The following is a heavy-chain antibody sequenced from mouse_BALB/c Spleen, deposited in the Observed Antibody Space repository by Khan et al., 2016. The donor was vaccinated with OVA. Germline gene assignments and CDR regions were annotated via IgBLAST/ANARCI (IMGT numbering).Heavy chain of an antibody. CDR3: AGNPFGY. J-gene: IGHJ3*01. V-gene: IGHV1-52*01. Sequence: QVRLQQSGTELVRPGTSVKLSCKASGYTFTSYWMNWIKQRPEQGLEWIGRIDPYDSETHYNQKFKDKATLTVDKSSNTAYMQLTSLTSEDSAVYYCAGNPFGYWGQGTLVTVSA. CDR1: GYTFTSYW. CDR2: IDPYDSET.